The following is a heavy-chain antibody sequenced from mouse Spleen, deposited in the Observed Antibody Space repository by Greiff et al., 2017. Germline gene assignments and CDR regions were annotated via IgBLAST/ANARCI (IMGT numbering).Heavy chain of an antibody. CDR3: ARVITTGVYTDY. Sequence: VQLQQSGPELVKPGASVKISCKASGYTFTDYYMNWVKQSHGKSLEWIGDINPNNGGTSYNQKFKGKATLTVDKSSSTAYMELRSLTSEDSAVYYCARVITTGVYTDYWGQGTTLTVSS. V-gene: IGHV1-26*01. J-gene: IGHJ2*01. CDR2: INPNNGGT. CDR1: GYTFTDYY. D-gene: IGHD1-1*01.